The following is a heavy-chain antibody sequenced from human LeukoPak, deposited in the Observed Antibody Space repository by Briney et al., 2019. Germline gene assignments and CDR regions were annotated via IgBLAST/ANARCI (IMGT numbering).Heavy chain of an antibody. Sequence: GGSLRLSCAASGFTFSSYGMHWVRQAPGKGLEWVAVISYDGSNKYYADSVKGRFTISRDNSKNTLYRQMNSLRAEDTAVYYCAKLGGKEQLVHYGMDVWGQGTTVTVSS. D-gene: IGHD6-6*01. V-gene: IGHV3-30*18. CDR3: AKLGGKEQLVHYGMDV. CDR1: GFTFSSYG. J-gene: IGHJ6*02. CDR2: ISYDGSNK.